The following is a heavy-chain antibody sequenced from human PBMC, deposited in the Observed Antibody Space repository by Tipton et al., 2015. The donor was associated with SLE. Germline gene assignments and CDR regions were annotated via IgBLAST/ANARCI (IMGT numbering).Heavy chain of an antibody. Sequence: TLSLTCTVSGGSISSHYWSWIRQPPGKGLEWIGYIYYSGSTNYNPSLKSRVTISVDTSKNQFSLKLSSVTAADTAVYYCARLFGIAAVWGQGTLVTVSS. CDR1: GGSISSHY. CDR3: ARLFGIAAV. J-gene: IGHJ4*02. V-gene: IGHV4-59*08. D-gene: IGHD6-13*01. CDR2: IYYSGST.